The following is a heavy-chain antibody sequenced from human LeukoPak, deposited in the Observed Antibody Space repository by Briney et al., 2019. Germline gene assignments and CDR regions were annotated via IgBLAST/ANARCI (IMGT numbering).Heavy chain of an antibody. CDR3: ARDPLVAGTTEGND. V-gene: IGHV1-2*02. CDR1: GYTFTRYY. J-gene: IGHJ4*02. Sequence: ASVKVSCKASGYTFTRYYMHWVRQAPGQGLEWMGWINPNSGGTNYAQKFQGRVTMTRDTTISTAYMELSRLRSVNTAVYYCARDPLVAGTTEGNDWGKETLVTVS. D-gene: IGHD1-1*01. CDR2: INPNSGGT.